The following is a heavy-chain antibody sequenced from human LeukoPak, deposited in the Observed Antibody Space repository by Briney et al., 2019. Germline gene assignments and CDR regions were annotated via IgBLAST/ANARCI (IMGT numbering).Heavy chain of an antibody. CDR2: IYRTGRT. J-gene: IGHJ3*02. Sequence: SGTLSLTCAVSGDSISNNYLWRWVRQFPGKGLEYIGEIYRTGRTNYNPSLKSRVTISIDKSENQFSLNLRSVTAADTAVYYCGRHDYGDSSAASDIWGQGTMVTVSS. D-gene: IGHD4-17*01. CDR3: GRHDYGDSSAASDI. CDR1: GDSISNNYL. V-gene: IGHV4-4*02.